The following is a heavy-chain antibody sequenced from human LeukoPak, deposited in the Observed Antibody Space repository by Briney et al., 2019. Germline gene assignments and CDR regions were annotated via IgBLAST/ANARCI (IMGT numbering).Heavy chain of an antibody. Sequence: GGSLRLSCAASGFTFTTSTMIWVRQAPGKGLEWVSSINILSNYIYYADSVKGRFTISRDNAKNSLYLQMNSLRAEDTAVYYCARDSHSSSWYSEFDYWGQGTLVTVSS. D-gene: IGHD6-13*01. CDR3: ARDSHSSSWYSEFDY. V-gene: IGHV3-21*01. CDR1: GFTFTTST. CDR2: INILSNYI. J-gene: IGHJ4*02.